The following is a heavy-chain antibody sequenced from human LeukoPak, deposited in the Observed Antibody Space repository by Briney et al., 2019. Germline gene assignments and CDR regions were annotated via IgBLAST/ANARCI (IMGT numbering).Heavy chain of an antibody. Sequence: PSETLSLTCTVSGGSISSYYWSWIRKPPGQGLEWIGYIYYSGSTNYNASLEGRLTISLDTARNQFSLYLSSVTAADTAMYFCARSSLAVYFDYWGQGTLVTASS. CDR2: IYYSGST. CDR1: GGSISSYY. J-gene: IGHJ4*02. V-gene: IGHV4-59*08. D-gene: IGHD6-19*01. CDR3: ARSSLAVYFDY.